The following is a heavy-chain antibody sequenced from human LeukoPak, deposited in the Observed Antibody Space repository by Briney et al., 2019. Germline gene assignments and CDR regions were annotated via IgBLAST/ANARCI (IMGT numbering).Heavy chain of an antibody. D-gene: IGHD3-3*01. Sequence: GGSLRLSCAASGFTFSNYNMNWVRQAPGKGLEWVSSISSSSSSINYADSLKGRFTISRDNAKNSVYLQMNSLRAEDTAVYYCARIEEWLLIDYWGQGTLVTVSS. J-gene: IGHJ4*02. CDR3: ARIEEWLLIDY. CDR2: ISSSSSSI. CDR1: GFTFSNYN. V-gene: IGHV3-21*01.